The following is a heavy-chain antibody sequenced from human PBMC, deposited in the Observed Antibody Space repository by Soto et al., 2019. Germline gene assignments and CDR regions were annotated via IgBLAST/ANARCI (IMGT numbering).Heavy chain of an antibody. J-gene: IGHJ6*02. CDR3: ARHRGYDILTGYSTYYYYGMDV. V-gene: IGHV5-10-1*01. CDR2: IDPSDSYT. Sequence: GESLKISCKGSGYSFTSYWISWVRQMPGKGLEWMGRIDPSDSYTNYSPSFQGHVTISADKSISTAYLQWSSLKASDTAMYYCARHRGYDILTGYSTYYYYGMDVWGQRTTVTVSS. CDR1: GYSFTSYW. D-gene: IGHD3-9*01.